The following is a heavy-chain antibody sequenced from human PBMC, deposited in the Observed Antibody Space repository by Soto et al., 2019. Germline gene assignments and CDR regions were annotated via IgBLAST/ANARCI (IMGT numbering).Heavy chain of an antibody. CDR3: ASLFKEASIVGNYYYGMDV. V-gene: IGHV1-69*12. D-gene: IGHD3-16*02. J-gene: IGHJ6*02. CDR2: IIPIFGTA. Sequence: QVQLVQSGAEVKKPGSSVKVSCKASGGTFSSYAFSWVRQAPGQGLEWLGGIIPIFGTADYAQKFQGRVTITGDESTSTAHMEVSILRSENTAVYYCASLFKEASIVGNYYYGMDVWGQGTTVTVSS. CDR1: GGTFSSYA.